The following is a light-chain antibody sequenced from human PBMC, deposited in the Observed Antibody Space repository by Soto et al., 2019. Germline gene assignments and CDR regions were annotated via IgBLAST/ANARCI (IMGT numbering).Light chain of an antibody. J-gene: IGKJ2*01. CDR3: QQYDSSPPYT. Sequence: EIVLTQSPVTLSLSPGERATLSCRASRSFASSYLGWYQQKPGQAPRLLIYAASTRATGIPDRFSGSGSATDFTLTISRLEPEDSALYYCQQYDSSPPYTFGQGTKLEIK. CDR1: RSFASSY. CDR2: AAS. V-gene: IGKV3-20*01.